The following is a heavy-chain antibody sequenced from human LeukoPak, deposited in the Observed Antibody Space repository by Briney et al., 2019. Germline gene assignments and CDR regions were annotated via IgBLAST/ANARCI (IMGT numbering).Heavy chain of an antibody. J-gene: IGHJ4*02. V-gene: IGHV3-53*01. CDR3: ARTAAGTFFDY. CDR1: GXTVSSNY. Sequence: GGSLRLSCAVSGXTVSSNYMSWVRQAPGKGLEWVSIIYSGGYTFYADSAKGRFTISRDNSKNTLYLQMNSLRAEDTAVYYCARTAAGTFFDYWGQGTLVTVSS. CDR2: IYSGGYT. D-gene: IGHD6-13*01.